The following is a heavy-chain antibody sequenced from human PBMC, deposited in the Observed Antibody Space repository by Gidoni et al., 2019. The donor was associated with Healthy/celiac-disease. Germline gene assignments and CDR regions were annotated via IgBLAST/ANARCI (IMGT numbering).Heavy chain of an antibody. CDR1: GFTVSSNY. D-gene: IGHD6-13*01. Sequence: EVQLVESGGGLIQPGGSLRLSCAASGFTVSSNYMSWVRKAPGKGLEWVSFIYSGGSTYYADSVKGRFTISRDNSKNTLYLQMNSLRAEDTAVYYCARFRYSSSGPFDYWGQGTLVTVSS. CDR2: IYSGGST. V-gene: IGHV3-53*01. J-gene: IGHJ4*02. CDR3: ARFRYSSSGPFDY.